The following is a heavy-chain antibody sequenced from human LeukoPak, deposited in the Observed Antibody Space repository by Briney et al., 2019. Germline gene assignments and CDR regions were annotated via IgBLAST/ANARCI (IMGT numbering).Heavy chain of an antibody. J-gene: IGHJ4*02. V-gene: IGHV4-59*01. CDR1: GGSISSYY. Sequence: PSETLSLTCTVSGGSISSYYWSWIRQPPGKGLEWIGYSFFSGSTKYNPSLKSRVTISLDTSKNQFSLRLNSVTAADTAVYCCARGGLSSGWYGWGQGTLVTVSS. CDR3: ARGGLSSGWYG. D-gene: IGHD6-19*01. CDR2: SFFSGST.